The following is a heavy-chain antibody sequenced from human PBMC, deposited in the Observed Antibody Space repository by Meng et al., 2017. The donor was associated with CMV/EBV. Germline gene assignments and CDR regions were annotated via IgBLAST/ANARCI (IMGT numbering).Heavy chain of an antibody. J-gene: IGHJ4*02. V-gene: IGHV4-39*01. CDR2: IYYSGST. CDR1: GGSISSSSYY. Sequence: CPFSGGSISSSSYYWGWIRQPPGKGLEWIGSIYYSGSTYYTPSLKSRVTISVDTSKNQFSLKLSSVTAADTAVYYCASYHRSSSIDYWGQGTLVTVSS. D-gene: IGHD6-6*01. CDR3: ASYHRSSSIDY.